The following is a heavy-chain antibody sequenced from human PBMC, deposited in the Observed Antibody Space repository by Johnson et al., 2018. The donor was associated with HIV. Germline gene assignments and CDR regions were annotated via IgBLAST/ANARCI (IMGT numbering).Heavy chain of an antibody. CDR1: GFTFSSYG. Sequence: VQLVESGGGVVQPGGSLRLSCAASGFTFSSYGMHWVRQAPGKGLEWVAFIRYDGSNKYYGDSVKGRFTISRDNFKNTLYLQMNSLGVEDTAVYYCARGMTTVTNHDAFDIWGQGTMVTVSS. J-gene: IGHJ3*02. CDR2: IRYDGSNK. V-gene: IGHV3-30*02. D-gene: IGHD4-17*01. CDR3: ARGMTTVTNHDAFDI.